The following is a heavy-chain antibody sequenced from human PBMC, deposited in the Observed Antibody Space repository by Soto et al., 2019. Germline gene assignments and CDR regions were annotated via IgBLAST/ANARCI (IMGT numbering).Heavy chain of an antibody. CDR3: ARGAQVFFPFSGIYFYFTH. CDR1: GYIFTDHL. V-gene: IGHV1-2*02. CDR2: VHPDSGGT. J-gene: IGHJ4*02. Sequence: ASVKVSCKTSGYIFTDHLIHWVRQSPGQGLQWVGWVHPDSGGTNVAQAFQDRVTMTADTSITTAYMDLARLRPDDAAIFYCARGAQVFFPFSGIYFYFTHGGQGTRVTFSS. D-gene: IGHD3-22*01.